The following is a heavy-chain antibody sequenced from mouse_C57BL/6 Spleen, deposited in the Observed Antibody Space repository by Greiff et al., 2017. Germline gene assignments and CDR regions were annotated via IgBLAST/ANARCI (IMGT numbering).Heavy chain of an antibody. CDR3: ARDSSGSWFAY. V-gene: IGHV3-6*01. J-gene: IGHJ3*01. CDR1: GYSITSGYY. D-gene: IGHD3-2*02. Sequence: EVKLQQSGPGLVKPSQSLSLTCSVTGYSITSGYYWNWIRKFPGNKLEWMGYISYDGSNNYNPSLKNRISITRDTSKNPFFLKLNSVTTEDTATYYCARDSSGSWFAYWGQGTLVTVSA. CDR2: ISYDGSN.